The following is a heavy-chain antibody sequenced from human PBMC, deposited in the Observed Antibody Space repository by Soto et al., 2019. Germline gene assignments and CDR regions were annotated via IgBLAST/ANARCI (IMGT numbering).Heavy chain of an antibody. J-gene: IGHJ5*02. V-gene: IGHV4-31*03. CDR3: AKDPPYCSGGSCYWGWFDN. CDR1: GGSISSGVYY. D-gene: IGHD2-15*01. Sequence: SETLSLTCTVSGGSISSGVYYWSWIRQYPGKGLEWIGYIYYSGSTYYNPSLKSRLTISVDTSKNQFSLELSSVTAADTAVYYCAKDPPYCSGGSCYWGWFDNWGQGTLVTVSS. CDR2: IYYSGST.